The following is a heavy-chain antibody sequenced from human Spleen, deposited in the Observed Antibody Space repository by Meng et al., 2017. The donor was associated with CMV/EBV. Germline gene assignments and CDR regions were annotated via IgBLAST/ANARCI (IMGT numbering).Heavy chain of an antibody. CDR2: ISSATNYI. CDR1: GFTFIHSS. V-gene: IGHV3-21*01. Sequence: GGSLRLSCATSGFTFIHSSMIWVRQAPGKGLEWLSSISSATNYIYYADSVKGRFTISRDNAKNSVYLQMNSLRAEDTAIYYCARVPVAGAGKADYWGQGTLVTVSS. J-gene: IGHJ4*02. CDR3: ARVPVAGAGKADY. D-gene: IGHD6-13*01.